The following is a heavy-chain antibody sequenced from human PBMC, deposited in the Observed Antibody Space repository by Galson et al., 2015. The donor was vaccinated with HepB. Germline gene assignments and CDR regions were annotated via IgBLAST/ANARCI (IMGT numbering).Heavy chain of an antibody. D-gene: IGHD1-7*01. CDR2: INPSGGST. J-gene: IGHJ2*01. Sequence: SVKVSCKASGGTFSSYAISWVRQAPGQGLEWMGIINPSGGSTSYAQKFQGRVTMTRDTSTSTVYMELSSLRSEDTAVYYCARDSRITGTTLEGANWYFDLWGRGTLVTVSS. CDR3: ARDSRITGTTLEGANWYFDL. CDR1: GGTFSSYA. V-gene: IGHV1-46*01.